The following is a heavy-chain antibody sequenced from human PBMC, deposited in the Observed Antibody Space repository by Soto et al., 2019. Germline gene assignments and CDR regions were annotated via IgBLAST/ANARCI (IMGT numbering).Heavy chain of an antibody. D-gene: IGHD5-12*01. CDR1: GGSVSSGSYY. CDR3: ARSVEMATILDY. V-gene: IGHV4-61*01. Sequence: CLTCTVSGGSVSSGSYYWSWIRQPPGKGLEWIGYIYYSGSTNYNPSLKSRVTISVDTSKNQFSLKLSSVTAADTAVYYCARSVEMATILDYWGQGTLVTVSS. J-gene: IGHJ4*02. CDR2: IYYSGST.